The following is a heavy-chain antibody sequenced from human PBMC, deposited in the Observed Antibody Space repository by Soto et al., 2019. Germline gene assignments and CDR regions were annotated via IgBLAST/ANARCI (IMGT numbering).Heavy chain of an antibody. J-gene: IGHJ4*02. Sequence: QITLKESGPSLAKPTQTLTLTGTISVFPLSNRGVGVGWIRQPPGKALEWLALLHWDDDIWYSPSLKTKLIITKDTSKSQVVLTVTNMDPLDTATYYCAHRPYGYKYYFDYWGQGTLVTVSS. CDR3: AHRPYGYKYYFDY. CDR1: VFPLSNRGVG. CDR2: LHWDDDI. D-gene: IGHD5-18*01. V-gene: IGHV2-5*02.